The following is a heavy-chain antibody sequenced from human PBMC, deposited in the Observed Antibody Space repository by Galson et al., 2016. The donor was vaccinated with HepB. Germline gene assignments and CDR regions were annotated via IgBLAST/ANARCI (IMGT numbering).Heavy chain of an antibody. CDR1: GGTFSSYT. J-gene: IGHJ6*02. CDR3: AGGTLGVSGLDV. CDR2: IIPMINLA. Sequence: SVKVSCKASGGTFSSYTFSWVRQAPGQGLEWMGRIIPMINLATYAQRFQGRVTITADKTTTTAYMELKSLTSEDTAVYYCAGGTLGVSGLDVWGQGTKVTVSS. D-gene: IGHD3-10*01. V-gene: IGHV1-69*02.